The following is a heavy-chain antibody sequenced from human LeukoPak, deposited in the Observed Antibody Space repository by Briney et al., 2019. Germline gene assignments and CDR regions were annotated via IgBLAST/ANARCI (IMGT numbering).Heavy chain of an antibody. J-gene: IGHJ6*02. V-gene: IGHV1-69*13. CDR1: GGTFSSYA. CDR2: IIPIFGTA. D-gene: IGHD6-6*01. CDR3: ARSMQLAPYYYYYYGMDV. Sequence: GAPVKVSCKASGGTFSSYANSWVRQAPGQGLEWMGGIIPIFGTANYAQKFQGRVTITADESTSTAYMELSSLRSEDTAVYYCARSMQLAPYYYYYYGMDVWGQGTTVTVSS.